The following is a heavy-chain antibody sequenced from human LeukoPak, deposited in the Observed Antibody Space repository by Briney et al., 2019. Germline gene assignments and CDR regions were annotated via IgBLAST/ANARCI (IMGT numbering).Heavy chain of an antibody. Sequence: DSVKVSCKASGYTFTGYYMHWVRQAPGQGLEWMGRINPNSGGTNYAQKFQGRVTMTRDTSISTAYMELSRLRSDDTAVYYCARAMTTVTTRWFDPWGQGTLVTVSS. CDR1: GYTFTGYY. V-gene: IGHV1-2*06. J-gene: IGHJ5*02. D-gene: IGHD4-11*01. CDR2: INPNSGGT. CDR3: ARAMTTVTTRWFDP.